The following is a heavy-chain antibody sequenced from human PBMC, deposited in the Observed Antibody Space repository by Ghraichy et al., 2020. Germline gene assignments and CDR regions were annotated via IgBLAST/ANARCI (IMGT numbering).Heavy chain of an antibody. CDR2: IYYSGST. J-gene: IGHJ4*02. CDR3: AKSNDYGDTGEY. CDR1: GGSISSSSYY. V-gene: IGHV4-39*01. D-gene: IGHD4-17*01. Sequence: SETLSLTCTVSGGSISSSSYYWGWIRQPPGKGLEWIGSIYYSGSTYYNPSLKSRVTISVDTSKNQFSLKLSSVTAADTAVYYCAKSNDYGDTGEYWGQGTLVTVSS.